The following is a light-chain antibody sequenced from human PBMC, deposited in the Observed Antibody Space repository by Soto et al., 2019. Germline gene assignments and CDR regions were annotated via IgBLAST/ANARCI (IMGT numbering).Light chain of an antibody. Sequence: ALTQPASVSGSPGQSITLSCTGTTSDVGGFDYVSWYQQHPGKVPKLMIFDVSNRPSGVSDRFSGSKSGNTASLTISGLQAEDEADYYCSSYTTTGTQVFGTGTKVTVL. CDR1: TSDVGGFDY. J-gene: IGLJ1*01. CDR3: SSYTTTGTQV. V-gene: IGLV2-14*03. CDR2: DVS.